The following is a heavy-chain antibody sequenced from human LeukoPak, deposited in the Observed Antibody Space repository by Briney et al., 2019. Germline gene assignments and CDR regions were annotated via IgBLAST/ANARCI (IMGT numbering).Heavy chain of an antibody. Sequence: PGGSLRLSCAASGFSVSSKYMSWVRQAPGKGLEWVSVIYGADGTYYADSVKGRFSISRDKSKNTLYLQVNNLRPEDTAVYYCARLADYDSSGYLSYWGQGTLVTVSS. CDR1: GFSVSSKY. J-gene: IGHJ4*02. V-gene: IGHV3-66*04. D-gene: IGHD3-22*01. CDR3: ARLADYDSSGYLSY. CDR2: IYGADGT.